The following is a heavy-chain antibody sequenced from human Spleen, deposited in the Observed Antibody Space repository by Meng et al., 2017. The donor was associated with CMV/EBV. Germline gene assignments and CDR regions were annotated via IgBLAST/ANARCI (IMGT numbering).Heavy chain of an antibody. D-gene: IGHD6-13*01. CDR3: AKAFSSSWYREYYDY. CDR1: GFTVSSNY. Sequence: GESLKISCAASGFTVSSNYMSWVRQAPGKGLEWVSAITGSGGSTYYADSVKGRFTISRDNSKNTLYLQLSSLRAEDTAVYYCAKAFSSSWYREYYDYWGQGTLVTVSS. V-gene: IGHV3-23*01. CDR2: ITGSGGST. J-gene: IGHJ4*02.